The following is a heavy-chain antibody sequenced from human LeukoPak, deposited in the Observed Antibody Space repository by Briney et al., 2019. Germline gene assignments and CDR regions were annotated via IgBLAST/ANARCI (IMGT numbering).Heavy chain of an antibody. J-gene: IGHJ4*02. Sequence: SETLSLTCTVSGGSISSYYWSWIRQPPGKGLEWIGYIYYSGSANYNPSLKSRVTISVDTSKNQFSLKLSSVTAADTAVYYCARRYYGSGIDYWGQGTLVTVSS. CDR1: GGSISSYY. CDR2: IYYSGSA. CDR3: ARRYYGSGIDY. V-gene: IGHV4-59*08. D-gene: IGHD3-10*01.